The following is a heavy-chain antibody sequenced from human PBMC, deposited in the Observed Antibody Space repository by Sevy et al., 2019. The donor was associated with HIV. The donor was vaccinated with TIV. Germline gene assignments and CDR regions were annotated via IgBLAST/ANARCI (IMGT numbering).Heavy chain of an antibody. V-gene: IGHV4-34*01. D-gene: IGHD1-1*01. Sequence: SETLSLTCAVYGGSFSGYYWSWIRQPPGKGLEWIGAINPRGSTNYNPSLKSQVTISVDTSKNQFSLKLSSVTAADTAVYYCARGYRTWNPRRAFDIWGQGTMVTVSS. CDR2: INPRGST. J-gene: IGHJ3*02. CDR1: GGSFSGYY. CDR3: ARGYRTWNPRRAFDI.